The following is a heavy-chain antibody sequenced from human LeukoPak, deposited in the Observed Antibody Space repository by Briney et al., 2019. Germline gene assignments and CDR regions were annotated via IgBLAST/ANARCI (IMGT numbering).Heavy chain of an antibody. CDR2: ITTSSSPI. CDR1: GSTIRSNS. V-gene: IGHV3-48*02. Sequence: PGGSLRLSCAASGSTIRSNSMNWVRQAPGKGLEWISYITTSSSPIYYAESVKGRFTISRDNAKNSLYLQMNSLRDEDTAVYWCARGATNMAYFDCWGQGTLVTVSS. D-gene: IGHD2/OR15-2a*01. J-gene: IGHJ4*02. CDR3: ARGATNMAYFDC.